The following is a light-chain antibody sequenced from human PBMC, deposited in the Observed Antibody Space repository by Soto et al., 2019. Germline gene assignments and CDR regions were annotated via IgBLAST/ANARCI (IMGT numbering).Light chain of an antibody. CDR3: QQYNNWPLS. J-gene: IGKJ4*01. V-gene: IGKV3D-15*01. CDR2: GAS. CDR1: QSVNDN. Sequence: EIVMTQSPATLSVSPGDTATLSCRTSQSVNDNLAWYQQKPGQAPRLLIYGASTRATGIPARFSGSGSGTEFTLTISSLQSEDFAVYYCQQYNNWPLSFGGGTKVEIK.